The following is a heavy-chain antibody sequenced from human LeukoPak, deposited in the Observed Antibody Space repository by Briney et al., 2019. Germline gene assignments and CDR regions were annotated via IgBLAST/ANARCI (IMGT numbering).Heavy chain of an antibody. Sequence: GGSLRLSCAASGFTFSSYWMSWVRQAPGKGLEWVANIKQDGSEKYYVDSVKGRFTISRDNSKNTLYLQMNSLRAEDTAVYYCAKERGMTTHTYGAFDIWGQGTMVTVSS. V-gene: IGHV3-7*01. CDR1: GFTFSSYW. J-gene: IGHJ3*02. D-gene: IGHD4-17*01. CDR2: IKQDGSEK. CDR3: AKERGMTTHTYGAFDI.